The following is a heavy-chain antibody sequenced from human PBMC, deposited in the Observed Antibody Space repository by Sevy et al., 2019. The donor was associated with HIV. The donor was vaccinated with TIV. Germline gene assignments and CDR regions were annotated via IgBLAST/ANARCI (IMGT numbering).Heavy chain of an antibody. V-gene: IGHV4-59*01. CDR2: MYYNGRP. CDR1: GGPISSYY. Sequence: SETLSLTCTVSGGPISSYYWSWIRQPPGKGLEAIGYMYYNGRPYYNPSLNSRFTISVDKSQNQLSLQLSPVTAADTSVYYCARAGGKTVCGMDVWGQGTTVT. D-gene: IGHD3-16*01. CDR3: ARAGGKTVCGMDV. J-gene: IGHJ6*02.